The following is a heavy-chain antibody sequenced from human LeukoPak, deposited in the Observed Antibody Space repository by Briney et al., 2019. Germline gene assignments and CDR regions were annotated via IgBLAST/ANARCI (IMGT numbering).Heavy chain of an antibody. D-gene: IGHD3-22*01. Sequence: GASVKVSCKASGYTFTSYDINWVRQATGQGLEWMGWMNPNSGNTGYAQKFQGRVTMTRNTSISTAYMELSSLRSDDTAVYYCATGPLNNGYFVSDYYGMDVWGQGTTVTVSS. J-gene: IGHJ6*02. CDR3: ATGPLNNGYFVSDYYGMDV. V-gene: IGHV1-8*01. CDR1: GYTFTSYD. CDR2: MNPNSGNT.